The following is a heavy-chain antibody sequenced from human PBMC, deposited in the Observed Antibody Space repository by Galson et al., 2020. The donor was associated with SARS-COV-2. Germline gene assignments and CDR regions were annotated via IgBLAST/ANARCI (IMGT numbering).Heavy chain of an antibody. CDR2: IYYTERN. D-gene: IGHD3-9*01. CDR3: ARQILTGYYSFYYFDF. Sequence: SETLSLTCTVSGGSTSSSNYYWGWVRQPPGEGLEWIGSIYYTERNYYNPSLTSRVTMSVDTSRNQFSLKLSSVTAADTAVYYCARQILTGYYSFYYFDFWGQGTLVTVSS. J-gene: IGHJ4*02. V-gene: IGHV4-39*01. CDR1: GGSTSSSNYY.